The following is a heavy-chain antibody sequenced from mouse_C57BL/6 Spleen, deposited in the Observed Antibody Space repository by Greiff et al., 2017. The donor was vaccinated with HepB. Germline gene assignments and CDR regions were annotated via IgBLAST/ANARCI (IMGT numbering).Heavy chain of an antibody. D-gene: IGHD1-1*01. J-gene: IGHJ1*03. V-gene: IGHV1-82*01. CDR3: ARSHYYGSSPGYFDV. CDR2: IYPGDGDT. CDR1: GYAFSSSW. Sequence: VQLQQSGPELVKPGASVKISCKASGYAFSSSWMNWVKQRPGKGLEWIGRIYPGDGDTNYKGKFKGKATLTADKSSRTAYMQLSSLTSEDSAVYSCARSHYYGSSPGYFDVWGTGTTVTVAS.